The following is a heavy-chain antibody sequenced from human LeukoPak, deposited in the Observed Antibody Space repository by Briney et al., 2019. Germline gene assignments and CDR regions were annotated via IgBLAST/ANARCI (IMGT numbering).Heavy chain of an antibody. D-gene: IGHD2-15*01. Sequence: SSETLSLTCTVSGGSISSYYWSWIRQPPGKGLEWIGCISYSGSTNYNPSLKSRVTISVDTSKNQFSLKLTSVTAADTAVFYCARGRIGGNYWGQGTLVTVSS. CDR3: ARGRIGGNY. CDR2: ISYSGST. V-gene: IGHV4-59*01. CDR1: GGSISSYY. J-gene: IGHJ4*02.